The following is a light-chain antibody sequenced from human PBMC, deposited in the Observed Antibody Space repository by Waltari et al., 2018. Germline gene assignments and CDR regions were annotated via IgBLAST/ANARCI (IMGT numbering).Light chain of an antibody. CDR1: QGVSTY. CDR2: AAS. V-gene: IGKV1-8*01. Sequence: AIRMTQSPSSLSASIGDRVTISCRSSQGVSTYLAWYQQKPGKAPSLLIHAASTLHTGVPSRFSGSGTGTDFTLTITCLQSADFAIYFCQQYHDYPWTFGQGTKVEI. CDR3: QQYHDYPWT. J-gene: IGKJ1*01.